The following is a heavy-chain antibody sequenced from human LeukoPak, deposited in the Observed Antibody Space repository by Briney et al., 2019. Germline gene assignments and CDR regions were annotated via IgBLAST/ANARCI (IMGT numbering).Heavy chain of an antibody. J-gene: IGHJ3*02. V-gene: IGHV4-59*01. CDR1: GGSISRYY. Sequence: PSETLSLTCTVSGGSISRYYWSWIRRPPGKGLEWIGYIDDSGNTNYNPSLKSQVTISVDKSKNQFSLKLSFVTAADTAVYYCARVWGDAFDIWGQGTMVTVSS. CDR3: ARVWGDAFDI. D-gene: IGHD3-16*01. CDR2: IDDSGNT.